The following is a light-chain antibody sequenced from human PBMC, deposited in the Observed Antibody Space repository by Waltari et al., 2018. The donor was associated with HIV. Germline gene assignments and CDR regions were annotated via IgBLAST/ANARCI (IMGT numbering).Light chain of an antibody. V-gene: IGLV1-44*01. Sequence: QSVLTQPPSASGTPGQRVTMSCSGSSSNIGSNTVTWYDQLTGTAPKLLMYSINQCPSGLPDPFSRSKSGTSGSQAISRLQSDDEADYYGAAWNDSLNGVIFVGATKRTVL. CDR2: SIN. CDR3: AAWNDSLNGVI. J-gene: IGLJ2*01. CDR1: SSNIGSNT.